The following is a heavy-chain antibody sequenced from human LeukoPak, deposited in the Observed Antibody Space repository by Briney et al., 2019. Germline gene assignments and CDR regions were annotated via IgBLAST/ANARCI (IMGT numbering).Heavy chain of an antibody. CDR3: ARASPERYGDFDI. J-gene: IGHJ3*02. CDR1: GFTFSTYW. CDR2: IKTDGSST. D-gene: IGHD4/OR15-4a*01. Sequence: GGSVRLSCAASGFTFSTYWMHWVRQGPGKGLVWVSRIKTDGSSTNYADSVKGRFTISRDNAKNTLYLQMNSLRVEDTAVYYCARASPERYGDFDIWGQGTMVTVFS. V-gene: IGHV3-74*01.